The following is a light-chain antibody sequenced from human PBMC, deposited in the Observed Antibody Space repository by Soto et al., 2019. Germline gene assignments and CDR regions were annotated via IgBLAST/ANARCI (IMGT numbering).Light chain of an antibody. Sequence: DIQMTQSPSSLSASVGDRVTITCRTSQSISTYLNWYQHKPGKAPKLLIFAASNLQTGVPSRFSGSGSGTLFTLTISSLQPEDFATFYCQQSYTTPYTFGQGTKLEIK. CDR2: AAS. CDR1: QSISTY. J-gene: IGKJ2*01. CDR3: QQSYTTPYT. V-gene: IGKV1-39*01.